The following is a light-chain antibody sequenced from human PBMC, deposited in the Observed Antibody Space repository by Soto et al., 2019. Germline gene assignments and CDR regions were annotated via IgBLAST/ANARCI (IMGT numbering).Light chain of an antibody. CDR2: DAS. Sequence: DIQMTQTPSTLSASVGDRVTITCRASQSISGWLAWYQQQPGKAPKLLIFDASSLESGVPSRFSGSGFGTQFSLTITSLQPDDFAIYYCQQYGADYSFGQGTKLEIK. J-gene: IGKJ2*01. CDR1: QSISGW. CDR3: QQYGADYS. V-gene: IGKV1-5*01.